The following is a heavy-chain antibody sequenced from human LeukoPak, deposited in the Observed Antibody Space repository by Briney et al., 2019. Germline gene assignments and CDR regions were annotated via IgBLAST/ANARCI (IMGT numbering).Heavy chain of an antibody. J-gene: IGHJ6*02. Sequence: SETLSLTCAVYGGSFSGYYWNWIRQPPGKGLEWTGEINHSGSTNYNPSLKSRVTISVDTSKNQFSLKLSSVTAADTAVYYCARGRPIAGYYYYYGMDVWGQGTTVTVSS. V-gene: IGHV4-34*01. CDR1: GGSFSGYY. D-gene: IGHD6-13*01. CDR2: INHSGST. CDR3: ARGRPIAGYYYYYGMDV.